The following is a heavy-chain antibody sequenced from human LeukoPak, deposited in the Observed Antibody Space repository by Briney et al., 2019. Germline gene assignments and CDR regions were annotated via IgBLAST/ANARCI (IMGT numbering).Heavy chain of an antibody. Sequence: PGGTLRLSCAASGFTFDSYGMNWVRQAPGKGLEWVSGISGSGVYTYYADSVKGRFTTSRDNSKNTLYLQMNSLRAEDTAVYYCASDSYSTPYYYYYMDVWGKGTTVTISS. CDR1: GFTFDSYG. V-gene: IGHV3-23*01. J-gene: IGHJ6*03. CDR2: ISGSGVYT. D-gene: IGHD1-26*01. CDR3: ASDSYSTPYYYYYMDV.